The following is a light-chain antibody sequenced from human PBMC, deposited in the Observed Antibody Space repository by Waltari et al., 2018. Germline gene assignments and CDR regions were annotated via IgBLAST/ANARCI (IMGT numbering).Light chain of an antibody. CDR3: SSYRSSSTLGV. J-gene: IGLJ2*01. V-gene: IGLV2-14*03. CDR2: DVS. Sequence: QSALTPPAPVSGSPGQSITIPCTGTSIDGGGYKYVSGYQQHPGKAPELMVYDVSNRPSALYNRFSGSKSGNTASLTISGLQAEDEADYYCSSYRSSSTLGVFGGGTKLTVL. CDR1: SIDGGGYKY.